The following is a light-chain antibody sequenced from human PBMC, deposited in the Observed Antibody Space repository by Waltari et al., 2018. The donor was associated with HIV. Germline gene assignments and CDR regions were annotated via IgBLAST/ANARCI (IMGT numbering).Light chain of an antibody. J-gene: IGLJ2*01. CDR1: SSDIGGYNY. V-gene: IGLV2-8*01. Sequence: QSALTQPPSASGSPGQSVTMSCNGTSSDIGGYNYVPWYQQHPGKAPKLIMTEVTKRPSGVPVRFSGSKSGNTASLTVSGLQAEDEAHYYCSSYAPTNKFYVLFGGGTTLTVL. CDR2: EVT. CDR3: SSYAPTNKFYVL.